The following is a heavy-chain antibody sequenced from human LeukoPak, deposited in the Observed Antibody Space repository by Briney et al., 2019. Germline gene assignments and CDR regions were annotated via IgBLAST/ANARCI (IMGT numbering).Heavy chain of an antibody. V-gene: IGHV1-8*03. J-gene: IGHJ6*03. CDR1: GYTFTSYD. CDR2: MNPNSGNT. CDR3: ARGRGSSTREYYYYYYMDV. Sequence: AASVKVSCKASGYTFTSYDINWVRQATGQGLEWMGWMNPNSGNTGYAQKFQGRVTITRNTSISTAYMELSSLRSEDTAVYYCARGRGSSTREYYYYYYMDVWGKGTTVTVSS. D-gene: IGHD6-6*01.